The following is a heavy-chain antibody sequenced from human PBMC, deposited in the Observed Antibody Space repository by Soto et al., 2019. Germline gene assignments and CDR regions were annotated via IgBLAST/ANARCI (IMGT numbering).Heavy chain of an antibody. Sequence: QVQLQESGPGLVKPSQTLSLTCTVSGGSISSGDYYWSWIRQPPGKGLEWIGYIYYSGSTYYNPSLKSRVTTSVDTSKHQFSMNLSSVTAADTAVYYCARERPDGCKLDPWGQGTLVTVSS. CDR1: GGSISSGDYY. J-gene: IGHJ5*02. CDR2: IYYSGST. D-gene: IGHD6-19*01. V-gene: IGHV4-30-4*01. CDR3: ARERPDGCKLDP.